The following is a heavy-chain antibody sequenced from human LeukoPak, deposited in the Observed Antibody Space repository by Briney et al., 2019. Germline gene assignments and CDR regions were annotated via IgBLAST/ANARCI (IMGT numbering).Heavy chain of an antibody. D-gene: IGHD6-25*01. CDR2: ISWNSGSI. J-gene: IGHJ3*02. Sequence: GGSLRLSCAASGFTFDDYAMPWVRQAPGKGLEWVSGISWNSGSIGYADSVKGRFTISRDNAKNSLYLQMNSLRAEDTALYYCAKGREVVAAIDAAFDIWGQGTMVTVSS. V-gene: IGHV3-9*01. CDR3: AKGREVVAAIDAAFDI. CDR1: GFTFDDYA.